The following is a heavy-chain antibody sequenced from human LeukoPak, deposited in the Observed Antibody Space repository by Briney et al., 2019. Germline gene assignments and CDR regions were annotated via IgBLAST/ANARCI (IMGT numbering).Heavy chain of an antibody. CDR2: IKQDGSEK. D-gene: IGHD6-13*01. J-gene: IGHJ5*02. CDR1: GLTFSSYW. Sequence: GGSLRLSCAASGLTFSSYWMSWVRQAPGKGLEWVANIKQDGSEKYYVDSVKGRFTISRDNAKNSLYLQMNSLRAEDTAVYYCARDLLIAAANWFDPWGQGTLVTVFS. V-gene: IGHV3-7*01. CDR3: ARDLLIAAANWFDP.